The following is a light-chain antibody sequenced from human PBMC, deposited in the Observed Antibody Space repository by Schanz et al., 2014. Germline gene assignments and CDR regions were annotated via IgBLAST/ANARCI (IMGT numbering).Light chain of an antibody. V-gene: IGLV8-61*01. CDR3: VLYMGSGIWV. CDR2: STN. CDR1: SGSVSTSYY. Sequence: QTVVTQESSFSVSPGGTVTLTCGLSSGSVSTSYYPSWYQQTPGQPPRTLIYSTNTRSAGVPDRFSGSILGNKAALTITKAQADDESDYYCVLYMGSGIWVFGGGTKLTVL. J-gene: IGLJ3*02.